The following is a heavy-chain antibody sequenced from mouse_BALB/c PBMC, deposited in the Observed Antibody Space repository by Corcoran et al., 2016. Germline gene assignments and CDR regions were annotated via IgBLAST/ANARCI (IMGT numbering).Heavy chain of an antibody. CDR2: ISCYNGAT. J-gene: IGHJ4*01. D-gene: IGHD2-1*01. V-gene: IGHV1S34*01. CDR3: ARVNGNYEGAMDY. CDR1: GYSFTGYY. Sequence: LVKTGASVKISCNASGYSFTGYYMHWVKQSHGKSLEWIGYISCYNGATSYNQKFKGKATFTVDTSSSTAYMQFNSLTSEDSAVYYCARVNGNYEGAMDYWGQGTSVTVSS.